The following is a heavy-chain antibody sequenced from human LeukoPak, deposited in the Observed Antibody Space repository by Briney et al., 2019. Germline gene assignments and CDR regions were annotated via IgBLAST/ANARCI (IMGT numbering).Heavy chain of an antibody. J-gene: IGHJ6*02. D-gene: IGHD6-13*01. CDR2: IIPILGIA. Sequence: GASVKVSCKASGSTFSSYAISWVRQAPGQGLEWMGRIIPILGIANYAQKFQGRVTITADKSTSTAYMELSSLRSEDTAVYYCARDRKQQLADGMDVWGQGTTVTVSS. V-gene: IGHV1-69*04. CDR3: ARDRKQQLADGMDV. CDR1: GSTFSSYA.